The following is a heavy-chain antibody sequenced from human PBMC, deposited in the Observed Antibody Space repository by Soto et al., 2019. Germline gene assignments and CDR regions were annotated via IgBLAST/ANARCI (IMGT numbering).Heavy chain of an antibody. J-gene: IGHJ6*02. CDR3: ARDICSNCTSRAYYYYGMDV. D-gene: IGHD2-2*01. V-gene: IGHV5-51*01. CDR1: GYSFTSYW. CDR2: IYPGDSDT. Sequence: LGESLKISCKGSGYSFTSYWIGWVRQMPGKGLEWMGIIYPGDSDTRYSPSFQGQVTISADKSISTAYLQWSSLKASDTAMYYCARDICSNCTSRAYYYYGMDVWGQGTTVTVSS.